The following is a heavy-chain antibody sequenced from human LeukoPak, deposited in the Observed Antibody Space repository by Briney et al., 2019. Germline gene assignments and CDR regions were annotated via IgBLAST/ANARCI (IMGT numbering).Heavy chain of an antibody. D-gene: IGHD2-2*01. Sequence: SETLSLTCTVSGGSISSSSYYWGWIRQPPGKGLEWIGSIYYSGSTYYNPSLKSRVTISVDTSKNQFSLKLSSVTAADTAVYYCARYSSTWALHDPWGQGTLVTVSS. CDR3: ARYSSTWALHDP. V-gene: IGHV4-39*07. CDR1: GGSISSSSYY. J-gene: IGHJ5*02. CDR2: IYYSGST.